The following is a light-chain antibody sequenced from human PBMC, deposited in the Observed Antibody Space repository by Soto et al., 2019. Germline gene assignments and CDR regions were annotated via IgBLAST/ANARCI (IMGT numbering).Light chain of an antibody. J-gene: IGKJ1*01. CDR1: QSISEF. V-gene: IGKV1-5*01. Sequence: DIQMTQSPSTLSVSVGDTVTISCRANQSISEFLAWYQEKPGKAPKLLIYDAFSLEKGVPSRFGGSGSGTEFTPGITDPQPDDLGTYECQQYSTYPWTFGQGTKVDFK. CDR2: DAF. CDR3: QQYSTYPWT.